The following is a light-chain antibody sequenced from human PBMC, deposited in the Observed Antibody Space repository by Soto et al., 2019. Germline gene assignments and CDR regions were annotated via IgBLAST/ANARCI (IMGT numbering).Light chain of an antibody. CDR3: QQRSNWPPIT. J-gene: IGKJ5*01. CDR2: DAS. CDR1: QSVSSY. V-gene: IGKV3-11*01. Sequence: EIVLTQSPATLSLSPGERATLSCRASQSVSSYLAWYQQKPGQAPRLLIYDASNRATGIPARFSGSGSGTDFTLTISSRGPEDFAVYYCQQRSNWPPITFGQGTRLEIK.